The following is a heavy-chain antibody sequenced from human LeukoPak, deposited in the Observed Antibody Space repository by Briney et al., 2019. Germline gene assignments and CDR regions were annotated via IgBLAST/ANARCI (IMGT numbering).Heavy chain of an antibody. CDR1: GYSISSGYY. J-gene: IGHJ6*03. Sequence: SETLSLTCTVSGYSISSGYYWGWIRHPPGKGLEWIGSIYHSGSTYYNPSLKSRVTISVDTSKNQFSLKLSSVTAAETAVYYCGRGRYYDILTGHLKKYYYYYMDVWGKGTTVTISS. CDR2: IYHSGST. CDR3: GRGRYYDILTGHLKKYYYYYMDV. V-gene: IGHV4-38-2*02. D-gene: IGHD3-9*01.